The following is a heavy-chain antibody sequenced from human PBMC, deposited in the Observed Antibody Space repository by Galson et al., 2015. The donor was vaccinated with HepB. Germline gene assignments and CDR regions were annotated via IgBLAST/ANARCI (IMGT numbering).Heavy chain of an antibody. Sequence: SVKVSCKASGGTFSSYAISWVRQAPGQGLEWMGRIIPILGITNYAQKFQGRVTITADKSTSTTYMELSSLRSEDTAVYNCASLDSSSPFDAFDIWGQGTMVTVSS. CDR2: IIPILGIT. V-gene: IGHV1-69*04. D-gene: IGHD6-13*01. J-gene: IGHJ3*02. CDR1: GGTFSSYA. CDR3: ASLDSSSPFDAFDI.